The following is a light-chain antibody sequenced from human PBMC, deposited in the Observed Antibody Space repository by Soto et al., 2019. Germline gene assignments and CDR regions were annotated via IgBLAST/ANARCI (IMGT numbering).Light chain of an antibody. CDR3: QQRTNSPPWT. CDR2: GVS. J-gene: IGKJ1*01. Sequence: EIVFTHSAATLSFSPVEGAALSCRASQNISTYLAWYQQRPGQVPRLLIYGVSKRAPAIPPRFSGSGSGTDFTLSVSGLETEDFATYYCQQRTNSPPWTFGQGTKVDI. V-gene: IGKV3-11*01. CDR1: QNISTY.